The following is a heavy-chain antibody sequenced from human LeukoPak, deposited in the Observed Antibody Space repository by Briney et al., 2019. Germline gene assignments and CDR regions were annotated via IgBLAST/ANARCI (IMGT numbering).Heavy chain of an antibody. J-gene: IGHJ4*02. Sequence: SETLSLTCTVSGASISDSNYYWSWVRQPPGTGLEWIGSIYYSGNTYYNPSLKSRVTISIDTSKKEFSLKVTSVTAADTAVFYCVRHALRVAAVWGQGTLVTVSS. CDR2: IYYSGNT. V-gene: IGHV4-39*01. CDR3: VRHALRVAAV. CDR1: GASISDSNYY. D-gene: IGHD2-15*01.